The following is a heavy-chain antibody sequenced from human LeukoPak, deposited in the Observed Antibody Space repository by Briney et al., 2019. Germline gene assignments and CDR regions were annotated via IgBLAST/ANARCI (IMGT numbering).Heavy chain of an antibody. CDR2: ISGDGGST. V-gene: IGHV3-43*02. J-gene: IGHJ3*02. CDR1: GFTFDDYA. CDR3: AKDRIAAAVDTGAFDI. D-gene: IGHD6-13*01. Sequence: GGSLRLSCAASGFTFDDYAMHWVRQAPGEGLEWVSHISGDGGSTYYADSVKGRFTISRDNSKNSLYLQMNSLRTEDTALYYCAKDRIAAAVDTGAFDIWGQGTMVTVSS.